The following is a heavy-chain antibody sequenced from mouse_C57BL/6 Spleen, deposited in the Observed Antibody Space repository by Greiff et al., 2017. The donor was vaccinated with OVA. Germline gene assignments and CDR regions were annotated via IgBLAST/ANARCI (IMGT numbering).Heavy chain of an antibody. CDR2: IYPGDGDT. CDR3: ARNGYDEDYAMDY. V-gene: IGHV1-82*01. D-gene: IGHD2-2*01. CDR1: GYAFSSSW. J-gene: IGHJ4*01. Sequence: QVQLQQSGPELVKPGASVKISCKASGYAFSSSWMNWVKQRPGKGLEWIGRIYPGDGDTNYNGKFKGKATLTADKSSSTAYMQLSSLTSEDSAVYFCARNGYDEDYAMDYWGQGTSVTVSS.